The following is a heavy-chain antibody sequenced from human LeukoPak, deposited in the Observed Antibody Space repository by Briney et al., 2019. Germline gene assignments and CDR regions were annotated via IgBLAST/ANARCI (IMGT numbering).Heavy chain of an antibody. CDR1: GGTFSSYA. CDR3: ASPTYDSSGYYLPLSTVYYYYGMDV. J-gene: IGHJ6*02. D-gene: IGHD3-22*01. Sequence: SVKFSCKASGGTFSSYAISWVRQAPGQGLEWMGGIIPIFGTANYAQKFQGRVTITADESTSTAYMELSSLRSEDTAVYYCASPTYDSSGYYLPLSTVYYYYGMDVWGQGDTVHVSS. CDR2: IIPIFGTA. V-gene: IGHV1-69*13.